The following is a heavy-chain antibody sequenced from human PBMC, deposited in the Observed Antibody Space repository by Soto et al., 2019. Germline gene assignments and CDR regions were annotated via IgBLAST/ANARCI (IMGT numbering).Heavy chain of an antibody. CDR2: IYYSGST. D-gene: IGHD3-10*01. V-gene: IGHV4-59*08. CDR3: ARRYGLGSFDY. CDR1: GGSISSYY. J-gene: IGHJ4*02. Sequence: SETLSLTCTVSGGSISSYYWSWIRQPPGKGLEWIGYIYYSGSTNYNPSLKSRVTISVDTSKNQFSLKLSSVTAADTAVYYCARRYGLGSFDYWGQGTLVTVSS.